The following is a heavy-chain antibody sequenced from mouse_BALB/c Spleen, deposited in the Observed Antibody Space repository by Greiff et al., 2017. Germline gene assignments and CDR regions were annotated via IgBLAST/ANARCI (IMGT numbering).Heavy chain of an antibody. CDR3: ARDRDRYDDALYAMDY. J-gene: IGHJ4*01. CDR2: ISYDGSN. D-gene: IGHD2-14*01. Sequence: EVQLQESGPGLVKPSQSLSLTCSVTGYSITSGYYWNWIRQFPGNKLEWMGYISYDGSNNYNPSLKNRISITRDTSKNQFFLKLNSVTTEDTATYYCARDRDRYDDALYAMDYWGQGTSVTVSS. CDR1: GYSITSGYY. V-gene: IGHV3-6*02.